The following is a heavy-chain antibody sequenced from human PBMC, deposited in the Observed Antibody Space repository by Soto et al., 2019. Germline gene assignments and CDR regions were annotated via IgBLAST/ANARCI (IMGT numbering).Heavy chain of an antibody. CDR2: IGGSGGVT. J-gene: IGHJ4*02. D-gene: IGHD5-12*01. CDR1: GFTFSTYS. CDR3: AKGAQSTIFDY. V-gene: IGHV3-23*01. Sequence: EVQLLESGGGLVQPGGSLRLSCAASGFTFSTYSMSWVRQAPGRGLEWVSSIGGSGGVTYFADSVKGRFTISRDNSKDTLYLQMNSLRAEDTAVYYCAKGAQSTIFDYWGQGTLVTVSS.